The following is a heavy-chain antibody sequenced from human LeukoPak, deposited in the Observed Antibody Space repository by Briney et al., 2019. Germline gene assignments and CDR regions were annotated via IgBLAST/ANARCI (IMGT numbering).Heavy chain of an antibody. J-gene: IGHJ4*02. Sequence: GGSLRLSCEASGFTFTSYYMNWVRQAPGRGLEWVSSIGSSNTHIYYADSVKGRFTISRDNAKNSLYLQMNSLRAEDTAVYYCARGVSYRVVVTATDFDYWGQGTLVTVSS. D-gene: IGHD2-21*02. CDR2: IGSSNTHI. CDR1: GFTFTSYY. V-gene: IGHV3-21*01. CDR3: ARGVSYRVVVTATDFDY.